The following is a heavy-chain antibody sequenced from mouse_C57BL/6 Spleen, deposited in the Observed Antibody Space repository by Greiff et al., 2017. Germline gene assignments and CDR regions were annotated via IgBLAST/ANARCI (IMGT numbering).Heavy chain of an antibody. CDR1: GFTFSSYA. Sequence: EVKLVESGGGLVKPGGSLKLSCAASGFTFSSYAMSWVRQTPEKRLEWVATISDGGSYTYYPDNVKGRFTISRDNAKNNLYLQMSHLKSEDTAMYYCAREALTGTGFAYWGQGTLVTVSA. CDR3: AREALTGTGFAY. D-gene: IGHD4-1*01. J-gene: IGHJ3*01. V-gene: IGHV5-4*01. CDR2: ISDGGSYT.